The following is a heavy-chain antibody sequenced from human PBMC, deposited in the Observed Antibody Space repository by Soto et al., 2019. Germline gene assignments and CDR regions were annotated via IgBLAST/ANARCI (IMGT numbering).Heavy chain of an antibody. D-gene: IGHD2-15*01. CDR1: GFTFSSYA. Sequence: GGSLRLSCAASGFTFSSYAMHWVRQAPDKGLEWEAAISSAGRNKYYADSVKGRFTISRDNSKNTLYLEMSSLRVEDTTVYHCVRDTAYCGGGTCYSSRDMGGWGRGTTVTVAS. CDR2: ISSAGRNK. V-gene: IGHV3-30*04. CDR3: VRDTAYCGGGTCYSSRDMGG. J-gene: IGHJ6*02.